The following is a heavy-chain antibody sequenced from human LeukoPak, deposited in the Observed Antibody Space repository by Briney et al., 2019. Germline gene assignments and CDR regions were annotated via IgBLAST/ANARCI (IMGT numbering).Heavy chain of an antibody. CDR2: ISAYNGNT. V-gene: IGHV1-18*01. J-gene: IGHJ4*02. Sequence: EASVKVSCKASGYTFTSYGISWVRQAPGQGLEWMGWISAYNGNTNYAQKLQGRVTMTTDTSTSTAYIELRSLRSDDTAVYYCARDLYSSGYYYWSYYFDYWGQGTLVTVSS. CDR1: GYTFTSYG. CDR3: ARDLYSSGYYYWSYYFDY. D-gene: IGHD3-22*01.